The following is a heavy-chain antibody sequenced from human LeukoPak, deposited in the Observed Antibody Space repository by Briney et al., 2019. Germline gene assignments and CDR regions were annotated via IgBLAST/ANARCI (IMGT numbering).Heavy chain of an antibody. J-gene: IGHJ4*02. CDR2: ISGSGANI. CDR3: AKDFTTGGSGSYLDTYFDY. D-gene: IGHD3-10*01. CDR1: AFTFGNYA. V-gene: IGHV3-23*01. Sequence: GGSLRLSCAAAAFTFGNYAMSWVRQAPGKGLEWVSAISGSGANIHYADSVKGRFTISRDNSKNTLYLQMNSLRAEDSAVYFCAKDFTTGGSGSYLDTYFDYWGQGTLVTVSS.